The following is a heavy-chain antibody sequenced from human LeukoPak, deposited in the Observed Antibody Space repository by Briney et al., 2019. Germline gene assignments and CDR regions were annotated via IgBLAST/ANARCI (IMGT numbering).Heavy chain of an antibody. J-gene: IGHJ3*02. CDR1: GDSISSGNY. CDR2: IFHTGST. CDR3: ARTHMWSDAFDI. Sequence: PSETLSLTCTVSGDSISSGNYWGWIRQPPGKGLEWIGSIFHTGSTYFNLSLKSRVTISVDTSKNQLSLRLSSVTAADTAVYYCARTHMWSDAFDIWGQGTMVTVSS. D-gene: IGHD2-21*01. V-gene: IGHV4-38-2*02.